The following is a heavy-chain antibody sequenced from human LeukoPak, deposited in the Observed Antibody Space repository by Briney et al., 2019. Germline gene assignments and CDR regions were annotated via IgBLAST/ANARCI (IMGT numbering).Heavy chain of an antibody. J-gene: IGHJ4*02. CDR3: AKDHNPPLLYFDY. CDR2: ISSHSRDI. D-gene: IGHD1-1*01. V-gene: IGHV3-21*04. Sequence: GGSLRLSCAASGFTFNTYSMNWVRQAPGKGLEWVSSISSHSRDIYYADSVKGRFTISRDNAKNSLYLQMNSLRAEDTAVYYCAKDHNPPLLYFDYWGQGTLVTVSS. CDR1: GFTFNTYS.